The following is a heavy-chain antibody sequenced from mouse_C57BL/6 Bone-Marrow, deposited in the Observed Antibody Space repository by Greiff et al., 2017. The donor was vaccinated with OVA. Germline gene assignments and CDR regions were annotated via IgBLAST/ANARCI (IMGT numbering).Heavy chain of an antibody. CDR1: GYSFTGYY. V-gene: IGHV1-42*01. CDR3: ARGRNPYAMDY. J-gene: IGHJ4*01. D-gene: IGHD2-1*01. CDR2: INPSTGGT. Sequence: EVQLQQSGPELVKPGASVKISCKASGYSFTGYYMNWVKQSPEKSLEWIGEINPSTGGTTYNQKFKAKATLTVDKSSSTAYMQLKSLTSEDSAVYYCARGRNPYAMDYWGQGTSVTVSS.